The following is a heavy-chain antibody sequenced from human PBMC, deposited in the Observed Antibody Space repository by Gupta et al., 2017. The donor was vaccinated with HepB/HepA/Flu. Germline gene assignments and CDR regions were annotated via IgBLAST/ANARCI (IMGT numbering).Heavy chain of an antibody. CDR1: EFSFRDHY. D-gene: IGHD5-12*01. Sequence: QLLLVESGGGLVKPGGSLKLACAASEFSFRDHYMSWFRQAPGKGLEWISYISSAGNTILYADSVKGRFTISRDNTKNSLSLQMNSLRAEDTAVYYCARGKIVGYSYAFDFWGQGTLVSVSS. CDR2: ISSAGNTI. CDR3: ARGKIVGYSYAFDF. J-gene: IGHJ4*02. V-gene: IGHV3-11*01.